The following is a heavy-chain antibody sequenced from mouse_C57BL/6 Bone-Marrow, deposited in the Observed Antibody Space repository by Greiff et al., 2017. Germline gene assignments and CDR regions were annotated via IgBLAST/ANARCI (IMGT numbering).Heavy chain of an antibody. V-gene: IGHV1-64*01. CDR3: ARQLRPYAMDY. D-gene: IGHD3-2*02. CDR1: GYTFPSYW. J-gene: IGHJ4*01. CDR2: IHPNSGST. Sequence: VQLQQPGAELVKPGASVKLSCKASGYTFPSYWMHWVKQRPGQGLEWIGMIHPNSGSTNYNEKFKSKATLTVDKSSSTAYMQLSSLTSEDSAVYYCARQLRPYAMDYWGQGTSVTVSS.